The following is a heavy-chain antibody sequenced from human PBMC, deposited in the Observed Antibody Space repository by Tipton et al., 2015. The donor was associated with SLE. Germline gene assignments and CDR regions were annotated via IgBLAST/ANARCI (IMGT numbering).Heavy chain of an antibody. V-gene: IGHV3-30*15. J-gene: IGHJ3*02. D-gene: IGHD3-22*01. CDR3: AREWFALDI. Sequence: SLRLSCAASGFIFSSYAMHWVRQAPGKGLEWVTIISYDGSETYYADSVKGRFTISRDNAKNTLYLQISSLKIEDTAVYYCAREWFALDIWGQGTLVTVSS. CDR2: ISYDGSET. CDR1: GFIFSSYA.